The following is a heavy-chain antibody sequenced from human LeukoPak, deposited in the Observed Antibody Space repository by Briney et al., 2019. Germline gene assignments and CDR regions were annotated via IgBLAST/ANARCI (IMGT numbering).Heavy chain of an antibody. V-gene: IGHV3-48*03. CDR1: GFTFSGSA. D-gene: IGHD6-13*01. CDR2: ISSSGSTI. J-gene: IGHJ4*02. CDR3: ARVAASGTNTDY. Sequence: GGSLRLSCAASGFTFSGSAMHWVRQAPGKGLEWVSYISSSGSTIYYADSVKGRFTISRDNAKNSLYLQMNSLRAEDTAVYYCARVAASGTNTDYWGQGTLVTVSS.